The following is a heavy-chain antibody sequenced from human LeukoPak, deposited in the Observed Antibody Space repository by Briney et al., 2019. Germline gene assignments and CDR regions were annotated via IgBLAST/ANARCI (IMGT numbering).Heavy chain of an antibody. CDR2: INPSGGGT. Sequence: ASVKVSCKASGYTFTSYYIHWVRQAPGQGLEWMGIINPSGGGTTYAQKFQGRVTMTSDASTSTVYMQLSSLRSEDTAVYYCARKTDKAAGGNYFDYWGQGTLVTVSS. V-gene: IGHV1-46*01. CDR1: GYTFTSYY. CDR3: ARKTDKAAGGNYFDY. D-gene: IGHD2-15*01. J-gene: IGHJ4*02.